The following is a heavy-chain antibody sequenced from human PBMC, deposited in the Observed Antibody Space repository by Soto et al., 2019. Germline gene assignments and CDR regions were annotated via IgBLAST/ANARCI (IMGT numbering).Heavy chain of an antibody. CDR1: GFTVSSSY. V-gene: IGHV3-66*04. CDR2: IYSGGST. J-gene: IGHJ4*02. D-gene: IGHD5-12*01. Sequence: GGSLRLSCAASGFTVSSSYMSWVRQAPGKGLEWVSVIYSGGSTYYADSVKGRFTISRDNSKNTLYLQMNSLRAEDTAVYYCARHGYSGYDLNYWGQGTLVTVSS. CDR3: ARHGYSGYDLNY.